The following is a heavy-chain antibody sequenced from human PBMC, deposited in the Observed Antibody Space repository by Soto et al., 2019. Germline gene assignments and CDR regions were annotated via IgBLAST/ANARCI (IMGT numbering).Heavy chain of an antibody. J-gene: IGHJ3*02. CDR1: GGTFSTYT. CDR3: TLGSWSAETFDI. D-gene: IGHD6-13*01. Sequence: QVQLVQSGAEVKKPGSSVKVSCKASGGTFSTYTIIWVPQAPGQGLEWMGRILPMLDITNSAQRFQGRVTIPADKATSTAYLELSSLRSEDTAVYYCTLGSWSAETFDIWGRGTMVTVSS. CDR2: ILPMLDIT. V-gene: IGHV1-69*02.